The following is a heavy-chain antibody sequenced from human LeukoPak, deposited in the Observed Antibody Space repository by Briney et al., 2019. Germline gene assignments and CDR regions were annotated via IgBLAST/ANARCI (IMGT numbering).Heavy chain of an antibody. D-gene: IGHD5-18*01. V-gene: IGHV1-46*01. CDR1: GYTFTNYY. Sequence: ASVKVSCKASGYTFTNYYMHWVRQAPGQGLEWMGIINPSGGSPSYAQKFQGRGTMTRDTSTSTVYMELSSLRSEDSAVYYCAREIGPIQLHLWGSAFDYWGQGTLVTVSS. CDR2: INPSGGSP. J-gene: IGHJ4*02. CDR3: AREIGPIQLHLWGSAFDY.